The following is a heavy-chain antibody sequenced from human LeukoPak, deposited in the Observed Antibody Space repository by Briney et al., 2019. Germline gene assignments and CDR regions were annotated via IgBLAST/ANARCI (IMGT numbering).Heavy chain of an antibody. V-gene: IGHV1-46*01. Sequence: GASVKVSCKASGYTFTNYYMHWVRQAPGQGLEWMGIINPSGGSTTYAQKFQGRVTMTRDTSTSTVYMELSGLRSEDTAVYYCAGIAAAGHDAFDIWGQGTMVTVSS. CDR3: AGIAAAGHDAFDI. J-gene: IGHJ3*02. CDR2: INPSGGST. D-gene: IGHD6-13*01. CDR1: GYTFTNYY.